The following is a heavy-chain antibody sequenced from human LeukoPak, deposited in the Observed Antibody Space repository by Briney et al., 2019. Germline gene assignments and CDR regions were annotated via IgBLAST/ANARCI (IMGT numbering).Heavy chain of an antibody. J-gene: IGHJ5*02. CDR2: IYYSGST. Sequence: PSETLSLTCTVSGGSISSSSYYWGWLRQPPGKGLEWIGSIYYSGSTYYNPSLKSRVTISVDTSKNQFSLKLSSVTAADTAVYYCARKLCSSTSCYAVINWFDPWGQGTLITVSS. V-gene: IGHV4-39*01. D-gene: IGHD2-2*01. CDR3: ARKLCSSTSCYAVINWFDP. CDR1: GGSISSSSYY.